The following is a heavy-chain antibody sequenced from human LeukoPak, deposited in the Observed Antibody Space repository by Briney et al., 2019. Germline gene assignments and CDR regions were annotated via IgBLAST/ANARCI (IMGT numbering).Heavy chain of an antibody. J-gene: IGHJ4*02. CDR2: INHSGST. V-gene: IGHV4-34*01. CDR1: GGSISTYY. D-gene: IGHD1-14*01. Sequence: NTSETLSLTCTVSGGSISTYYWSWIRQPPGKGLEWIGEINHSGSTNYNPSLKSRVTISVDTSKNQFSLKLSSVTAADTAVYYCARAGGNFDYWGQGTLVTVSS. CDR3: ARAGGNFDY.